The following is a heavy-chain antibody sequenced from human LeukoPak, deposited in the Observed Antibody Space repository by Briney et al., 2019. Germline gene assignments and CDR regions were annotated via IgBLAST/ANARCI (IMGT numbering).Heavy chain of an antibody. CDR2: ISYGESNK. J-gene: IGHJ4*02. Sequence: GGPLRLSCAASGFTLSSYAVQGAPHAPGRGLEGGAFISYGESNKYYAHPVKRRFTISRDNNKNTLYQQMNSLRDDDTAVYYCGRAFLPVVVPAAIDCWGQGTLVTVCS. CDR1: GFTLSSYA. V-gene: IGHV3-30*04. CDR3: GRAFLPVVVPAAIDC. D-gene: IGHD2-2*02.